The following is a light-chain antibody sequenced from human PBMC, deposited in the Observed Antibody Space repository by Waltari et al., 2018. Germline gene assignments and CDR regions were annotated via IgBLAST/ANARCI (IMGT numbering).Light chain of an antibody. V-gene: IGLV3-19*01. CDR2: GKN. CDR3: NSRDSSGNYYV. CDR1: SLRTYS. J-gene: IGLJ1*01. Sequence: DLTQDPAVSVALGQTVRITCHGDSLRTYSATWYQQKSGQAPILLIYGKNNRPLSVPERFAASTSGNTASLTITGAQVEDEADYFCNSRDSSGNYYVFGGGTTVTVL.